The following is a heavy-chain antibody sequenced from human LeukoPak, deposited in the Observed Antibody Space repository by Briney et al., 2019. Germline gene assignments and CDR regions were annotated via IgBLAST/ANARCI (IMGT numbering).Heavy chain of an antibody. CDR3: ARRDGYSYGYEFDY. D-gene: IGHD5-18*01. CDR1: GGSISSSSYY. CDR2: IYYSGST. V-gene: IGHV4-39*01. J-gene: IGHJ4*02. Sequence: KTSETLSLTCTVSGGSISSSSYYWGWIRQPPGKGLEWIGSIYYSGSTYYNPSLKSRVTISVDTSKNQFSLKLSSVTAADTAVYYCARRDGYSYGYEFDYWGQGTLVTVSS.